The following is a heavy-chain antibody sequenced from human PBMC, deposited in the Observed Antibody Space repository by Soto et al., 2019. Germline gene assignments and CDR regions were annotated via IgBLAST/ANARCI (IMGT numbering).Heavy chain of an antibody. V-gene: IGHV4-34*01. CDR1: GGSFSGYY. Sequence: QVQLQQWGAGLLKPSETLSLTCAVYGGSFSGYYWSWIRQPPGKGLEWIGEINHSGSTNYNPSLKSRVTIXVDTSKNQFSLKLSSVTAXXXXXXXXXXXXXXESYYYSYXXDVWGXXT. CDR2: INHSGST. CDR3: XXXXXXESYYYSYXXDV. J-gene: IGHJ6*01.